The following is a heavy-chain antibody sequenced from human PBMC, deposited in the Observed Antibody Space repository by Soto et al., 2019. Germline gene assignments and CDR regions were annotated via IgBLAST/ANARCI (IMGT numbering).Heavy chain of an antibody. CDR1: GGSISSNY. J-gene: IGHJ4*02. V-gene: IGHV4-59*01. D-gene: IGHD3-10*01. Sequence: QVQLQESGPGLVKPSETPSLMCTVSGGSISSNYWSWIRQPPGKGLEYIGYIYYSGSTNYNPSLKSRVTLSVYTSKNQFSLKLSSVTAADTAVYYCARGGGSPDYWGQGTLVTVSS. CDR2: IYYSGST. CDR3: ARGGGSPDY.